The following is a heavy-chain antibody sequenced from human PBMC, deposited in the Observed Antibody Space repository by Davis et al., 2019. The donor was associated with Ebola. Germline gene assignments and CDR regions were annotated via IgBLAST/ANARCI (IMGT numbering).Heavy chain of an antibody. V-gene: IGHV3-30*03. CDR2: ISYDGCNK. CDR1: GFTFSSYG. J-gene: IGHJ4*02. CDR3: ARGLDIAVAGTAG. D-gene: IGHD6-19*01. Sequence: GGSLRLSCAASGFTFSSYGMHWVRQAPRPVLDLLSVISYDGCNKYYADSVKGRFTISRDNSKNTLYLQMNSLRAEDTAVYYCARGLDIAVAGTAGWGQGTLVTVSS.